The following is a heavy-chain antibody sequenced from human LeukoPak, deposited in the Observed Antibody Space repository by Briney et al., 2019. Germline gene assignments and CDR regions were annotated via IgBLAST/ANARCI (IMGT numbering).Heavy chain of an antibody. CDR2: ISVSGDST. CDR3: AKGQTTVRGYFDY. D-gene: IGHD4-17*01. J-gene: IGHJ4*02. Sequence: GGSLRLSCAASGFTFSKYAMTWVRQAPGKGLEWVPGISVSGDSTNYADSVKARFTISRDNSKNTLYLQMNTVRAEDTAVYYCAKGQTTVRGYFDYWGQGTLVTVSS. CDR1: GFTFSKYA. V-gene: IGHV3-23*01.